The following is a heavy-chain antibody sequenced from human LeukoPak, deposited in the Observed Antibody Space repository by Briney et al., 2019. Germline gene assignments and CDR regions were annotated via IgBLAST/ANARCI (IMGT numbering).Heavy chain of an antibody. J-gene: IGHJ6*03. D-gene: IGHD1-14*01. CDR1: GGSLSSSHYY. CDR3: ARLPDYHYYYMDV. Sequence: SETLSLTCSVSGGSLSSSHYYWGWIRQSPGKGLEWIGSIYYSGSAYYNPSLESRVTISVDTSKNHFSLMLYSMTAADTADYYCARLPDYHYYYMDVWGKGTTVTVSS. CDR2: IYYSGSA. V-gene: IGHV4-39*02.